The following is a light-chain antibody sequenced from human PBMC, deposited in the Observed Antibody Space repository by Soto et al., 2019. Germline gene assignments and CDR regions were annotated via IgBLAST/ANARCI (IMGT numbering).Light chain of an antibody. V-gene: IGKV1-5*03. CDR2: KAS. J-gene: IGKJ2*01. CDR1: QVIGGW. CDR3: QQYNSYPYA. Sequence: DIQMTKSPPTLFALEGARVTFTCRPIQVIGGWWPGYQQKPGKPPKSVISKASGLEIGVPSRFSGSGSGTEFTLTISSLQPDDFATYYCQQYNSYPYAFGQGTKLEIK.